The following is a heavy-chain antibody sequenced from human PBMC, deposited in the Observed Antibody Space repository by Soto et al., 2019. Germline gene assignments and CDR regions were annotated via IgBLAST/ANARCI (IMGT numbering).Heavy chain of an antibody. V-gene: IGHV1-18*01. J-gene: IGHJ6*02. D-gene: IGHD1-26*01. CDR2: ISAYNGNT. Sequence: QVQLVQSGAEVKKPGASVKVSCKASGYTFTSYGISWVRQAPGQGLEWMGWISAYNGNTNYAQKLQGRVTMTTDTSTRTAYRELRSLRSDDTAVYYCARDLGSGSYHYYYGMDVWGQGTTVTVSS. CDR3: ARDLGSGSYHYYYGMDV. CDR1: GYTFTSYG.